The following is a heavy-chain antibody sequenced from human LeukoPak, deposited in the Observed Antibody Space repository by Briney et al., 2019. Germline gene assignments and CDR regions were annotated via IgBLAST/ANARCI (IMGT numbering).Heavy chain of an antibody. V-gene: IGHV1-2*02. CDR1: GYTFTGYY. D-gene: IGHD2-15*01. CDR2: INPNSGGT. J-gene: IGHJ6*03. Sequence: ASVKVSCKASGYTFTGYYMHWVRQAPGQGVEWLGWINPNSGGTNYAQKFQGRVTMTRDTSISTAYMELSRLRSDDTAVYYCASDHRVAYYYMDVWGKGTTVTVSS. CDR3: ASDHRVAYYYMDV.